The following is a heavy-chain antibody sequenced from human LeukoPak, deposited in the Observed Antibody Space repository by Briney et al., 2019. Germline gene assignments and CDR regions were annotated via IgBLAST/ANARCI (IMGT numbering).Heavy chain of an antibody. CDR3: ARGPPNWGYDY. CDR1: GYTFTSYD. J-gene: IGHJ4*02. Sequence: ASVKVSCKASGYTFTSYDFNWVRQATGQRPEWMGWMSPNSGDTGYEQKFQDRVTMTRNTSISTAYMELSSLRSDDTAVYYCARGPPNWGYDYWGPGTLVTVSS. CDR2: MSPNSGDT. D-gene: IGHD7-27*01. V-gene: IGHV1-8*01.